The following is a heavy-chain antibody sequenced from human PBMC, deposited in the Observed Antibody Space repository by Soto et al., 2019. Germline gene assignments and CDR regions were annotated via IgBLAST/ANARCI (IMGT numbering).Heavy chain of an antibody. CDR3: ARGRGSSSWYEISHYFDS. CDR2: ISAYSGHT. J-gene: IGHJ4*02. V-gene: IGHV1-18*01. Sequence: VQLVQSGAELKKSGASVKVSCQTSGYSFTTYGTAWVGQAPGQGLEWIGWISAYSGHTNYAQDFQGRVTMTTDTTTSTAYIELRSLRSDDTAVYYCARGRGSSSWYEISHYFDSWGQGTPVTVSS. CDR1: GYSFTTYG. D-gene: IGHD6-13*01.